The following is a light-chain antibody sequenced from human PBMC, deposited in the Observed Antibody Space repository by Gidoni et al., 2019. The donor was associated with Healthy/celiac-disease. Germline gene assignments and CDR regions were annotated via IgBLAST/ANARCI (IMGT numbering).Light chain of an antibody. CDR3: QQYGSSPSLT. CDR2: GAA. V-gene: IGKV3-20*01. Sequence: EIVLTQSPGTLSLSPGERATLSCRASQSVSSSYLDWYQPKPGQAPRLLIYGAASRATGIPDRFSGSGSGTDFTLTISRLEPEDFAVYYCQQYGSSPSLTFGGGTKVEIK. CDR1: QSVSSSY. J-gene: IGKJ4*01.